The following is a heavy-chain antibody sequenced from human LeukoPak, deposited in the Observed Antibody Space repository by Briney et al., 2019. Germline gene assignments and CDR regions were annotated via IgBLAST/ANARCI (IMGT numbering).Heavy chain of an antibody. V-gene: IGHV1-69*05. D-gene: IGHD3-3*01. CDR2: SIPIFGTA. Sequence: SVKVSCKGSGGTFSSYAFNWVRQAPAQGLEWMGGSIPIFGTANYAQQFQGRVTITTDESTSTAYMEPRSLRSEDTGVYDCAREIGMFGVAKYFDYWGQGTLVTVSS. J-gene: IGHJ4*02. CDR3: AREIGMFGVAKYFDY. CDR1: GGTFSSYA.